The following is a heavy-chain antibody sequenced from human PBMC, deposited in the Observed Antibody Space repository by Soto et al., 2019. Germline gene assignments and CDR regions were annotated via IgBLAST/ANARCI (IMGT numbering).Heavy chain of an antibody. CDR3: ASDASRGYYYNWFDP. D-gene: IGHD3-22*01. V-gene: IGHV1-46*01. J-gene: IGHJ5*02. CDR1: GYTFTSYY. Sequence: ASVKVSCKASGYTFTSYYMHWVRQAPGQGLEWMGIINPSGGSTSYAQKFQGRVTMTRDTSTSTVYMELSSVRSEDTAVYYCASDASRGYYYNWFDPWGKETLVTVSS. CDR2: INPSGGST.